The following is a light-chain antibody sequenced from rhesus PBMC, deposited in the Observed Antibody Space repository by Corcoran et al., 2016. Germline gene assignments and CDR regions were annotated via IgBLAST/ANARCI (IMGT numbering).Light chain of an antibody. J-gene: IGKJ2*01. CDR3: QHYYSTPYS. Sequence: DIQMTQSPSSLSASVGDRVTITCRASQGITNDLAWYQQQPGETPKLLMYEASNLQSGIPSRFSGSGSVTDFTLTISSLQSEDFATYYCQHYYSTPYSFGQGTKVEIK. V-gene: IGKV1-25*01. CDR2: EAS. CDR1: QGITND.